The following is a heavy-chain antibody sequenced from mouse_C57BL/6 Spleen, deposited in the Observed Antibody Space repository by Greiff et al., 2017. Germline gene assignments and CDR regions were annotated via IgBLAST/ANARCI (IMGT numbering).Heavy chain of an antibody. D-gene: IGHD1-1*01. CDR2: INYDGGST. Sequence: DVKLVESEGGLVQPGSSMKLSCTASGFTFSDYYMAWVRQVPEKGLEWVANINYDGGSTYYLDSLKSRFIISRDNAKNILYLQMSSLKSEDTATYYCARERGITTVVAFDYWGQGTTLTVSS. CDR1: GFTFSDYY. V-gene: IGHV5-16*01. J-gene: IGHJ2*01. CDR3: ARERGITTVVAFDY.